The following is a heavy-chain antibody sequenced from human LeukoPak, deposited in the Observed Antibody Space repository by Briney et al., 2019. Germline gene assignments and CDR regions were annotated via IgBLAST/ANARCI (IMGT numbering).Heavy chain of an antibody. CDR2: VFQSGNT. CDR1: GGSTSGSW. D-gene: IGHD4-17*01. J-gene: IGHJ4*02. CDR3: ARNGYYSADY. Sequence: SETLSLTCVVSGGSTSGSWWSWVRQPPGEGLEWIGEVFQSGNTNYNPSLKSRVIISLDNSKNQFFLRLSSVTAADTAIYFCARNGYYSADYWGQGTLVTVSS. V-gene: IGHV4-4*02.